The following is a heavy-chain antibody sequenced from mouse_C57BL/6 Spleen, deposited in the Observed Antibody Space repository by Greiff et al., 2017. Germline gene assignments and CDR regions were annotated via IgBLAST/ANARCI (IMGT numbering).Heavy chain of an antibody. CDR3: TRIGTNYAMDY. J-gene: IGHJ4*01. CDR1: GYAFSSYW. Sequence: QVQLQQSGAELVKPGASVKISCKASGYAFSSYWMNWVKQRPGKGLEWIGQIYPGDGDTNYNGKFKGKATLTADKSSSTAYMQLSSLTCEDSAVYFCTRIGTNYAMDYWGQGTSVTVSS. CDR2: IYPGDGDT. V-gene: IGHV1-80*01. D-gene: IGHD4-1*01.